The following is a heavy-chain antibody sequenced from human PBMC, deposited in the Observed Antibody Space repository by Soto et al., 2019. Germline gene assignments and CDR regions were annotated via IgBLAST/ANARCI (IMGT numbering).Heavy chain of an antibody. Sequence: QVQLQESGPGLVKPSGTLSLTCAVSGGSIISSNWWSWVRQPPGKGLEWIGEVFHSGTNNNSPSLMRRVTISVDNSKNQFYLNLFSVTAAGTCVYYCARVGPGATTVTTGAVFDIWGQGTMVTVSS. CDR3: ARVGPGATTVTTGAVFDI. CDR2: VFHSGTN. CDR1: GGSIISSNW. J-gene: IGHJ3*02. D-gene: IGHD4-17*01. V-gene: IGHV4-4*02.